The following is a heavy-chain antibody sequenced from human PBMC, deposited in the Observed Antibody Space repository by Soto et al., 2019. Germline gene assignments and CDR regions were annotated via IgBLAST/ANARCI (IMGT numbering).Heavy chain of an antibody. D-gene: IGHD3-22*01. V-gene: IGHV4-39*01. CDR1: GGSIRSTSSY. Sequence: QLQLQESGPGLVKPSETLSLTCTVSGGSIRSTSSYWGWVRQPPGKGLEWIGSMYNSGSTYYSPSLKIPVTISVDTSKNQFSLRLSSVTAADTAVYYCAGRYPYDSSGYHLDYWGQGTLVTVSS. J-gene: IGHJ4*02. CDR2: MYNSGST. CDR3: AGRYPYDSSGYHLDY.